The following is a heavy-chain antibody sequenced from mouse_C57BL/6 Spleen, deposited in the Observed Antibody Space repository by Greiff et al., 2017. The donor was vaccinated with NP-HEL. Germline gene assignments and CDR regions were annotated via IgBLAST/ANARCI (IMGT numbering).Heavy chain of an antibody. Sequence: QIQLQQPGAELVKPGASVKMSCKASGYTFTSYWITWVKQRPGQGLEWIGDIYPGSGSTNYNEKFKSKATLTVDTSSSTAYMQLSSLTSEDSAVYYCARGLYDGYYGWFAYWGQGTLVTVSA. CDR2: IYPGSGST. D-gene: IGHD2-3*01. V-gene: IGHV1-55*01. CDR1: GYTFTSYW. CDR3: ARGLYDGYYGWFAY. J-gene: IGHJ3*01.